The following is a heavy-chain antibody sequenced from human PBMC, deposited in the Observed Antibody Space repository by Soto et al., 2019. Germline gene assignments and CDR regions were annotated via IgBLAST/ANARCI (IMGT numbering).Heavy chain of an antibody. Sequence: GGSLRLSCASSGFTFRGYSLNWVRQAPGKGLEWVSSISGGSTYIIYADSVRGRFTISRDDANNLLFLHMSSLTVEDTAMYYCATFETISPGDFEPWGQGTLVTVSS. CDR2: ISGGSTYI. D-gene: IGHD3-3*01. CDR3: ATFETISPGDFEP. CDR1: GFTFRGYS. V-gene: IGHV3-21*01. J-gene: IGHJ5*02.